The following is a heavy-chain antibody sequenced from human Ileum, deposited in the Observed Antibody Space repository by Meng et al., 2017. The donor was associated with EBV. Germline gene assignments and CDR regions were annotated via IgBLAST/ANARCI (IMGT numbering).Heavy chain of an antibody. CDR2: IYRGGGT. Sequence: QMQEPGSGRVKLSGTLSLTCACDGGSVSSSDWWSWVRQSPGKGLEWIGEIYRGGGTNYNASLQSRVTISVDTSKNHFYLKLNSVTAADTAVYYCARVRVIPAAIGFDYWGQGTLVTVSS. V-gene: IGHV4-4*02. CDR3: ARVRVIPAAIGFDY. D-gene: IGHD2-2*02. CDR1: GGSVSSSDW. J-gene: IGHJ4*02.